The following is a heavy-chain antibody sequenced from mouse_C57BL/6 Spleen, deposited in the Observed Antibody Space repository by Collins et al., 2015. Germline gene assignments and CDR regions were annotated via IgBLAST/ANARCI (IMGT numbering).Heavy chain of an antibody. CDR2: IDPANGNT. D-gene: IGHD1-1*02. V-gene: IGHV14-3*02. CDR3: ARRGGKPHYYAMDY. Sequence: EVQLQQSGAELVRSGASVKLSCTASGFNIKDYYMHWVKQRPEQGLEWIGRIDPANGNTKYDPKFQGKATITADTSSNTAYLQLSSLTSKDTAVYYCARRGGKPHYYAMDYWGQGTSVTVSS. CDR1: GFNIKDYY. J-gene: IGHJ4*01.